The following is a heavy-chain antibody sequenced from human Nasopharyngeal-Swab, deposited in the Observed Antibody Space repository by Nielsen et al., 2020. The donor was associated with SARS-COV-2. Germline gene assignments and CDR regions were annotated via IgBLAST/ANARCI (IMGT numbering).Heavy chain of an antibody. CDR1: GFTFDNYA. Sequence: GGSLRLSCAASGFTFDNYAMHWVRQAPGKGLEWVSGISRNSGSIGYADSVKGRFTISRDNAKNSLYLQMNSLRAEDTALYYCAKFVEGGSYGYYFDYWGQGTLVTVSS. CDR3: AKFVEGGSYGYYFDY. CDR2: ISRNSGSI. D-gene: IGHD1-26*01. J-gene: IGHJ4*02. V-gene: IGHV3-9*01.